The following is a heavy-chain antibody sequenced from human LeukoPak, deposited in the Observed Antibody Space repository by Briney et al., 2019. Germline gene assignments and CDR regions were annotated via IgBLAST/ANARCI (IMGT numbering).Heavy chain of an antibody. Sequence: GGSLRLSCAASGNYWMHLVRQVPGKGLVWVSHINSDGSWTSYADSVKGRFTISKDNAKNTVYLRMNSLRAEDTAVYYCVSFYETYWGRGTLVTVSS. CDR2: INSDGSWT. J-gene: IGHJ4*02. D-gene: IGHD2/OR15-2a*01. V-gene: IGHV3-74*01. CDR1: GNYW. CDR3: VSFYETY.